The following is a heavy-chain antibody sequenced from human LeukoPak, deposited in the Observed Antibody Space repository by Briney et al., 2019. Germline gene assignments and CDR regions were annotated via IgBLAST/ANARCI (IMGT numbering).Heavy chain of an antibody. Sequence: SETLSLTCTVSGGSITNFYWSWIRQPAGKGLEWIGRIYSSGTTTYNPSLERRVSMSVDTSKNQFSLKLSSVTAADTAVYYCARDSGTTGEVKFDPWGQGTLVIVSS. D-gene: IGHD3-10*01. CDR2: IYSSGTT. CDR1: GGSITNFY. J-gene: IGHJ5*02. CDR3: ARDSGTTGEVKFDP. V-gene: IGHV4-4*07.